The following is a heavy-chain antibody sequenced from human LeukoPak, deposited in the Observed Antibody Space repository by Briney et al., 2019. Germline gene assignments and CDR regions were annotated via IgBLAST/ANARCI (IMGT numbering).Heavy chain of an antibody. V-gene: IGHV3-7*03. CDR2: IKQDETEK. CDR3: VKDFCRGGNCPFPFFDS. J-gene: IGHJ4*02. Sequence: GGSLRLSCTASGFTFSNFWMGWVRQAPGKGLEWVANIKQDETEKFYLGPVKGRFTISRDDSSNTLSLEMNSLRADDTGTYYCVKDFCRGGNCPFPFFDSWGQGTVVTVSS. CDR1: GFTFSNFW. D-gene: IGHD3-3*01.